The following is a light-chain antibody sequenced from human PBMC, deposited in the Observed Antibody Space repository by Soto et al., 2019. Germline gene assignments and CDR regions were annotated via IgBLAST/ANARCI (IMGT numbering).Light chain of an antibody. CDR1: QSISSW. CDR2: KAS. CDR3: QQYDSYST. V-gene: IGKV1-5*03. J-gene: IGKJ1*01. Sequence: DIQMTQSPSTLSAFVGDRVTITCRASQSISSWLAWYQQKPGKAPNLLIYKASSLESGVPSRFSGSGSGTEFTLTISSLQPDDFATYFCQQYDSYSTFGQGTKVDIK.